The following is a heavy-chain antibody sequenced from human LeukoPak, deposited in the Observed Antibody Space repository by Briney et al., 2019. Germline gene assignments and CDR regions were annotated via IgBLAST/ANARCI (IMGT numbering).Heavy chain of an antibody. J-gene: IGHJ4*02. D-gene: IGHD2-2*01. CDR3: ARGLPYCSSTSCHHAIFDY. V-gene: IGHV4-34*01. CDR1: GGSFSGYY. Sequence: TSETLSLTCAVYGGSFSGYYWSWIRQPPGKGLEWIGEINHSGSTNYNPSLNSRVTISVDTSKNQFSLKLSSVTAADTAVYYCARGLPYCSSTSCHHAIFDYWGQGTLVTVSS. CDR2: INHSGST.